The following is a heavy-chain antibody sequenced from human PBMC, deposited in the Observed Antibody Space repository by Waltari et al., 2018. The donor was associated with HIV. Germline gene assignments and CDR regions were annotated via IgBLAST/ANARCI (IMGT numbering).Heavy chain of an antibody. V-gene: IGHV3-53*02. D-gene: IGHD3-9*01. Sequence: VETGGNLIQPGGSLRLSCKMSGFNVNNNYITWVRRFPGGGLALVHIFYPVVTFHYADSVKGRFTMSRDSSRNTLFLQMNFLIFEDSATYSCARGVRYLDPWGQGTPVIVSS. CDR3: ARGVRYLDP. CDR1: GFNVNNNY. CDR2: FYPVVTF. J-gene: IGHJ5*02.